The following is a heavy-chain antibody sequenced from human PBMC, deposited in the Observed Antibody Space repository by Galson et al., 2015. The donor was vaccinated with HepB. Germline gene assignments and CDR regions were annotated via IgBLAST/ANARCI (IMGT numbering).Heavy chain of an antibody. V-gene: IGHV3-11*01. CDR3: ARDSASGYSSGWYPLGGMDV. CDR2: ISSSGSTI. D-gene: IGHD6-19*01. CDR1: GFTFSDYY. Sequence: SLRLSCAASGFTFSDYYMSRIRQAPGKGLEWVSYISSSGSTIYYADSVKGRFTISRDNAKNSLYLQMNSLRAEDTAVYYCARDSASGYSSGWYPLGGMDVWGQGTTVTVSS. J-gene: IGHJ6*02.